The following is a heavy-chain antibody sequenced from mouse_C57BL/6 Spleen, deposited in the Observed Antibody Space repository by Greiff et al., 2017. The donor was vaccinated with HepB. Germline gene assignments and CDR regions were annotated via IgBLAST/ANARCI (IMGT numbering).Heavy chain of an antibody. J-gene: IGHJ4*01. D-gene: IGHD2-5*01. Sequence: EVHLVESGGDLVKPGGSLKLSCAASGFTFSSYGMSWVRQTPDKRLEWVATISSGGSYTYYPDSVKGRFTISRDNAKNTRYLQMSSLKSEATAMYYCSRQNSNYEGAMDYWGQGTSVTVSS. V-gene: IGHV5-6*01. CDR1: GFTFSSYG. CDR2: ISSGGSYT. CDR3: SRQNSNYEGAMDY.